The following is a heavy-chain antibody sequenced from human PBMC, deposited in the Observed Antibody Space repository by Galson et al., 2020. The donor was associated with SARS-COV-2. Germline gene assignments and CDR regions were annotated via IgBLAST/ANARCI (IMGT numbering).Heavy chain of an antibody. J-gene: IGHJ5*02. D-gene: IGHD3-10*01. Sequence: GGSPRLSCAASGFTFDDYAMHWVRQAPGKGLEWVSGISWNSGSIGYADSVKGRFTISRDNAKNSLYLQMNSLRAEDTALYYCAKDKLSDPRILIPYGSGSYYGNWFDPWGQGTLVTVSS. CDR3: AKDKLSDPRILIPYGSGSYYGNWFDP. CDR1: GFTFDDYA. CDR2: ISWNSGSI. V-gene: IGHV3-9*01.